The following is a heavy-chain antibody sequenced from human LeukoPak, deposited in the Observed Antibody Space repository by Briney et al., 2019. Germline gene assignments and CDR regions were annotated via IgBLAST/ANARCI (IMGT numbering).Heavy chain of an antibody. CDR1: GYTFTGYY. CDR2: INPNSGVT. Sequence: ASVKVSCKASGYTFTGYYLHWVRQAPGQGLEWVGWINPNSGVTNYAQKFQGRVSMTSDTSISTVYMELSRLRSDDTAVYYCSRDSSMVRDHSYYYAMDVWGQGTTVTVSS. D-gene: IGHD3-10*01. V-gene: IGHV1-2*02. J-gene: IGHJ6*02. CDR3: SRDSSMVRDHSYYYAMDV.